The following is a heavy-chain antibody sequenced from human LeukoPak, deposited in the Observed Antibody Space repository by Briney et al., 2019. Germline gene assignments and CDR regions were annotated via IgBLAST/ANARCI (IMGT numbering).Heavy chain of an antibody. CDR1: GYTFTSYD. Sequence: ASVTVSCKASGYTFTSYDINWVRQATGQGLEWMGWMNPNSGNTGYAQKFQGRVTMTRNTSISTACMELSSLRSEDTAVYYCARVAAARRRDVLDPWGQGTLVTVSS. J-gene: IGHJ5*02. D-gene: IGHD6-6*01. CDR3: ARVAAARRRDVLDP. V-gene: IGHV1-8*01. CDR2: MNPNSGNT.